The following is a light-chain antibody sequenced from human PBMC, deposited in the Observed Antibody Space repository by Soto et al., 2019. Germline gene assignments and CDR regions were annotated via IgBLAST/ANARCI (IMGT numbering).Light chain of an antibody. CDR3: SSYTSSSTRV. V-gene: IGLV2-14*01. Sequence: QSALTQPASVSGSPGQSITISCTGTSSDVGGYNYVSWYQQHPGKAPKLMIYDVSNRPSGVSNRFSGSKSGNTASLTISGLKAEDEADYYCSSYTSSSTRVFGTGTKVTVL. CDR1: SSDVGGYNY. CDR2: DVS. J-gene: IGLJ1*01.